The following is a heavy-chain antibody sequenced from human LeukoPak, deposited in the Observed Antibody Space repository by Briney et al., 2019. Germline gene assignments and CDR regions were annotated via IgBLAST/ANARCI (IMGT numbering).Heavy chain of an antibody. CDR2: ISSSSTI. D-gene: IGHD2-2*01. Sequence: PGGSLRLSCAASGFIFTSNRMNWVRQAPGKGLEWVSYISSSSTIYYADSVKGRFTISRDNAKNSLYLQMNSLRDEDTAVYYCASTSLYYFDYWGQGTLVTVSS. V-gene: IGHV3-48*02. CDR1: GFIFTSNR. J-gene: IGHJ4*02. CDR3: ASTSLYYFDY.